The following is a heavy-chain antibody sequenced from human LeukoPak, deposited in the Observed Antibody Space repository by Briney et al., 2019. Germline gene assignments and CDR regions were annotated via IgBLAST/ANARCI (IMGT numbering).Heavy chain of an antibody. D-gene: IGHD2-21*01. CDR3: AKDWIQFNRVFDCFDS. Sequence: GGSLRLSCATSGFTFNTNAMRWVRQAPGKGLEWVSTIGNTETFYADSVTGRFTISRDNSKNTVYLHMNSLRVEDTAVYYCAKDWIQFNRVFDCFDSWGQGTLVTVSS. V-gene: IGHV3-23*01. J-gene: IGHJ4*02. CDR2: IGNTET. CDR1: GFTFNTNA.